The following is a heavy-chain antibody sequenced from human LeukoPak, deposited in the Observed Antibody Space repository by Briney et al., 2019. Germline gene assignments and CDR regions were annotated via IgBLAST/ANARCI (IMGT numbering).Heavy chain of an antibody. CDR1: GYSFTSYW. V-gene: IGHV5-51*01. D-gene: IGHD5-12*01. CDR2: IYPGDSDT. Sequence: RGESLKISCKGSGYSFTSYWIAWVRQMPGKGLEWMGIIYPGDSDTRYSPSFQGQVTISADKSIAYPQWGSLKASDTAMYYCARRGYSGYDSPLGYWGQGTLVTVSS. J-gene: IGHJ4*02. CDR3: ARRGYSGYDSPLGY.